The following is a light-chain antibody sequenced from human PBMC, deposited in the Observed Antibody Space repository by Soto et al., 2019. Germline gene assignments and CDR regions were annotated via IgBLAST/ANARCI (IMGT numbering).Light chain of an antibody. Sequence: DIQMTQSPSTLSASVGDRVTITCRASQSISNWLAWYQQKPGEAPKLLIYVASTLESGVPSRFSGCGSATEFTLTISSLQPDDFANYYCQQYHSYPWTFGQGTKVEIK. J-gene: IGKJ1*01. CDR2: VAS. CDR3: QQYHSYPWT. CDR1: QSISNW. V-gene: IGKV1-5*03.